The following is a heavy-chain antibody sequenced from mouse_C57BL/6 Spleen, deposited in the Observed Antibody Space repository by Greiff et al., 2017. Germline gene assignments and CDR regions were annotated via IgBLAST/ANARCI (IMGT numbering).Heavy chain of an antibody. D-gene: IGHD2-1*01. V-gene: IGHV5-4*01. Sequence: EVQVVESGGGLVKPGGSLKLSCAASGFTFSRYAMSWVRQTPEKRLEWVATISDGGSYTYYPDNVKGRFTISRDNAKNNLYLQMSHLKSEDTAMYYCARDPYGNYGWYFDVWGTGTTVTVSS. CDR3: ARDPYGNYGWYFDV. CDR1: GFTFSRYA. CDR2: ISDGGSYT. J-gene: IGHJ1*03.